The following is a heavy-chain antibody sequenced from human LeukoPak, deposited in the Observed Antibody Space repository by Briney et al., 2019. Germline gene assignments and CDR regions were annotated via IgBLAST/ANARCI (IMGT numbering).Heavy chain of an antibody. D-gene: IGHD3-16*01. Sequence: GGSLRLSCAASGFTFSSYAMSWVRQAPGKGLESVSAISGSGGSTYYADSVKGRFTISRDNSKNTLYLQMNSLRAEDTAVYYCAKDPRGRIGLFDYWGQGTLVTVSS. CDR2: ISGSGGST. V-gene: IGHV3-23*01. CDR1: GFTFSSYA. J-gene: IGHJ4*02. CDR3: AKDPRGRIGLFDY.